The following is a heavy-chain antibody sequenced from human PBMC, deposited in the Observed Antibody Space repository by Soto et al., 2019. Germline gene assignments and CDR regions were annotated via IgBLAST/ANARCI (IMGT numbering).Heavy chain of an antibody. CDR3: ARSGYYYDSSGQTLGY. Sequence: LKVYCKASVYTNTIYVGGCVRQNPGQGLEWMGWISAYNGNTNYAQKLQGRVTMTTDTSTSTAYMELRSLRSDDTAVYYCARSGYYYDSSGQTLGYWGQGTLVTVSS. CDR2: ISAYNGNT. D-gene: IGHD3-22*01. CDR1: VYTNTIYV. V-gene: IGHV1-18*01. J-gene: IGHJ4*02.